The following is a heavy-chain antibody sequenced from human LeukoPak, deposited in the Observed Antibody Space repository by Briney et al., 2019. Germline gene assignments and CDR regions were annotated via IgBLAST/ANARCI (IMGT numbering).Heavy chain of an antibody. Sequence: GGSLSLSCAASGFTFRNYEMNWVRQAPEKGLEWVSYISSSGSTVYYADSVKGRFTISGDNAKNSLYLQMNSLRAEDTALYYCARGPSVGSGWSPDLWGQGTLVTVSS. CDR1: GFTFRNYE. CDR3: ARGPSVGSGWSPDL. D-gene: IGHD6-19*01. J-gene: IGHJ5*02. CDR2: ISSSGSTV. V-gene: IGHV3-48*03.